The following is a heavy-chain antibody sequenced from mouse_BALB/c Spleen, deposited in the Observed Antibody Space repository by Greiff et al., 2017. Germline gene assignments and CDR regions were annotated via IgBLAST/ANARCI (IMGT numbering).Heavy chain of an antibody. CDR3: ASHYGNYVVFAY. V-gene: IGHV2-9*02. D-gene: IGHD2-1*01. CDR2: IWAGGST. CDR1: GFSLTSYG. Sequence: QVQLKESGPGLVAPSQSLSITCTVSGFSLTSYGVHWVRQPPGKGLEWLGVIWAGGSTNYNSELMSRLSISKDNSKSKVFLKMNSLQTDDTAMYYCASHYGNYVVFAYWGQGTLVTVSA. J-gene: IGHJ3*01.